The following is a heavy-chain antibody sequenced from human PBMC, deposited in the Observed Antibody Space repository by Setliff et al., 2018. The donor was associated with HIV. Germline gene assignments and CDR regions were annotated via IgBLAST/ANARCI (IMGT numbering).Heavy chain of an antibody. CDR3: ARDPATTVTELTEGGGTFDY. J-gene: IGHJ4*02. CDR1: GFTFSSYA. Sequence: PGGSLRLSCTASGFTFSSYAMSWVRQAPGKGLEWVSIISGSGGNTYYADSVKGRFTISRDNSKNTLYLQMNSLRAEDTAVYYCARDPATTVTELTEGGGTFDYWGQGTLVTVSS. V-gene: IGHV3-23*01. CDR2: ISGSGGNT. D-gene: IGHD4-17*01.